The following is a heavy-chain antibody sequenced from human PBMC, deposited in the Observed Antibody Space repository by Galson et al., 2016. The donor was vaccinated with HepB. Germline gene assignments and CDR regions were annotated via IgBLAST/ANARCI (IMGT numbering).Heavy chain of an antibody. CDR3: ARGWGFGELMDY. D-gene: IGHD3-10*01. J-gene: IGHJ4*02. CDR1: GFTFSSHN. Sequence: SLRLSCAASGFTFSSHNMNWVRQAPGTGLEWVSSISSSSDSYIYYADYVKGRFTISRDNAKNSLYLQMNSLRVEDRAVCYCARGWGFGELMDYWGQGTLVTVSS. CDR2: ISSSSDSYI. V-gene: IGHV3-21*06.